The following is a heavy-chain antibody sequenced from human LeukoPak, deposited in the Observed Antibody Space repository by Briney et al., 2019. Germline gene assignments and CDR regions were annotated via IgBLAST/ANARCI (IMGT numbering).Heavy chain of an antibody. CDR2: ISFPGSFE. D-gene: IGHD1-26*01. Sequence: PGGSLRLSCAASGFTFSSYAMSWVRQAPGKGLEWVAVISFPGSFEYYADSVKGRFTISADSSKSTLFLQMSSLRDEDTAVYYCAREGPLVGAKIGAFDIWGQGTMVTVSS. CDR3: AREGPLVGAKIGAFDI. J-gene: IGHJ3*02. V-gene: IGHV3-30*14. CDR1: GFTFSSYA.